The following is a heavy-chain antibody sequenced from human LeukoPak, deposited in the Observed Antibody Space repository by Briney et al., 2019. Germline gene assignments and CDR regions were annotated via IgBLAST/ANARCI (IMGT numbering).Heavy chain of an antibody. CDR1: GFTFSSYG. CDR2: IRYDGSNK. Sequence: GGSLRLSCAASGFTFSSYGMHWVRQAPGKGLEWVAFIRYDGSNKYYADSVKGRFTISRDNSKNTLYLQMNSLRAEDTAVYYCAKTYYDILTGYSNLDYWGRGTLVTVSS. CDR3: AKTYYDILTGYSNLDY. J-gene: IGHJ4*02. V-gene: IGHV3-30*02. D-gene: IGHD3-9*01.